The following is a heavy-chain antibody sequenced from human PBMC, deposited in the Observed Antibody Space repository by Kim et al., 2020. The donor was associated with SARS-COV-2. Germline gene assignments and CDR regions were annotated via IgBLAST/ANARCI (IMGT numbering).Heavy chain of an antibody. CDR2: IYYSGST. Sequence: SETLSLTCTVSGGSISSSSYYWGWIRQPPGKGLEWIGSIYYSGSTYYNPSLKSRVTISVDTSKNQFSLKLSSVTAADTAVYYCARLALDTAMVTMVYYYYGMDVWGQGTTVTVSS. V-gene: IGHV4-39*01. J-gene: IGHJ6*02. CDR3: ARLALDTAMVTMVYYYYGMDV. D-gene: IGHD5-18*01. CDR1: GGSISSSSYY.